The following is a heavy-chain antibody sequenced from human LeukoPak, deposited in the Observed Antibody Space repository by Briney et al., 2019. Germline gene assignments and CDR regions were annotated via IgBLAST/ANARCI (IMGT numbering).Heavy chain of an antibody. CDR1: GFTFSSYE. D-gene: IGHD3-9*01. CDR2: ISSRGGAE. J-gene: IGHJ6*02. CDR3: ARDGIADYDILTGYRKVYYYYGMDV. Sequence: GGSLRLSCAASGFTFSSYESNWVRQAPGKGLEWVSYISSRGGAEYYANSVRGRFTISRDDAKNSLYLQMNSLRAEDTAVYYCARDGIADYDILTGYRKVYYYYGMDVWGQGTPVTVSS. V-gene: IGHV3-48*03.